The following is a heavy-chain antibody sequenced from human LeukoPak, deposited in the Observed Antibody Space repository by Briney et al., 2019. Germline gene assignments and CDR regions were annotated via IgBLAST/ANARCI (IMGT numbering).Heavy chain of an antibody. CDR1: GGSISSYY. V-gene: IGHV4-59*01. D-gene: IGHD6-13*01. J-gene: IGHJ3*02. CDR3: AVKVIAAAGADAFDI. CDR2: IYYSGST. Sequence: PSETLSLTCTVSGGSISSYYWSWIRQPPGKGLEWIGYIYYSGSTNYNLSLKSRVTISVDTSKNQFSLKLSSVTAADTAVYYCAVKVIAAAGADAFDIWGQGTMVTVSS.